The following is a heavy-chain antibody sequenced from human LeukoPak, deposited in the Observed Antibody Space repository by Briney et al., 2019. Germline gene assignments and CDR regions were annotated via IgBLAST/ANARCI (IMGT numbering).Heavy chain of an antibody. CDR2: INHSGST. CDR1: GGSFSGYY. D-gene: IGHD2/OR15-2a*01. J-gene: IGHJ4*02. V-gene: IGHV4-34*01. Sequence: PSETLSLTCAVYGGSFSGYYWSWIRQPPGKWLEWIGEINHSGSTNYNPSLKSRVTISVDTSKNQFSLKLSSVTAADTAVYYCARVNREFYFDYWGQGTLVTVSS. CDR3: ARVNREFYFDY.